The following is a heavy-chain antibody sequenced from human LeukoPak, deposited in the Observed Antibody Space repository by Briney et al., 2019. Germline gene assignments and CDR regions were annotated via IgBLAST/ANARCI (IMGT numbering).Heavy chain of an antibody. D-gene: IGHD3-3*01. CDR1: GFTFPNSA. Sequence: EASVKVSCKASGFTFPNSAMHWVRQARGQRLEWIGWIVLGAGNTVYSHKFHDRVTITRDVSTNTAYMELDSLGSEDTAVYYCAAQRGASLHDFWSTRLFDPWGQGTLVTVSS. J-gene: IGHJ5*02. CDR3: AAQRGASLHDFWSTRLFDP. V-gene: IGHV1-58*02. CDR2: IVLGAGNT.